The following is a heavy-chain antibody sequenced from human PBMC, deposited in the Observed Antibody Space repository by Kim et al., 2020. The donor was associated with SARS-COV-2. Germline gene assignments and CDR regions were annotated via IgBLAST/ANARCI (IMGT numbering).Heavy chain of an antibody. J-gene: IGHJ4*02. CDR2: IYYSGST. Sequence: SETLSLTCTVSGGSISSSSYYWGWIRQPPGKGLEWIGSIYYSGSTYYNPSLKSRVTISVDTSKNQFTRKLSSVTAADTAVYSCARQRGTTIFGVVIRTQIDYGGQGTLVTVSS. CDR1: GGSISSSSYY. CDR3: ARQRGTTIFGVVIRTQIDY. D-gene: IGHD3-3*01. V-gene: IGHV4-39*01.